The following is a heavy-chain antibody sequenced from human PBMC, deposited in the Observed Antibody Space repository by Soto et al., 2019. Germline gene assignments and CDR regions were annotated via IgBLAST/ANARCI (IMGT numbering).Heavy chain of an antibody. CDR1: GYTFTSYG. Sequence: ASVKVSCKASGYTFTSYGIHWVRQAPGQRLEWMGWINAANGDTKYSPKFQGRVTITRDTSASTAYMELSSLRSEDTAVYYCVRRHVSATGIDWFDPWGQGPQVTVSS. CDR3: VRRHVSATGIDWFDP. D-gene: IGHD6-13*01. J-gene: IGHJ5*02. CDR2: INAANGDT. V-gene: IGHV1-3*01.